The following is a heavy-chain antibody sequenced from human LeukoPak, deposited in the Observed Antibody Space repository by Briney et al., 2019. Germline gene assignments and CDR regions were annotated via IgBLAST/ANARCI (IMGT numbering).Heavy chain of an antibody. J-gene: IGHJ4*02. V-gene: IGHV4-39*01. D-gene: IGHD3-10*01. CDR3: ARTRYYYNSSSYGAPYYFDC. Sequence: SETLSLTCTVSGGSISSNIYYWGWIRQPPGRGLEWIGSIYYSGSTYYNPSLKSRVTISVDTSKNQFSLKLSSVTAADTAVYYCARTRYYYNSSSYGAPYYFDCWGQGTLVTVSS. CDR2: IYYSGST. CDR1: GGSISSNIYY.